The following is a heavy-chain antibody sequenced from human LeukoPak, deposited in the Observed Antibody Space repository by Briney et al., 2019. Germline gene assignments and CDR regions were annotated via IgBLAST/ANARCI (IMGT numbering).Heavy chain of an antibody. V-gene: IGHV3-20*04. Sequence: GGSLILSCAASGLTFYDYGMSWVRQVAGQGLEWVSGIDWNADSTGYADSVKGRFTISRHNAKKSLYLQMNSLRAEDTALYYCARGSTMVSDYWGQGTLVTVSS. CDR2: IDWNADST. CDR1: GLTFYDYG. CDR3: ARGSTMVSDY. D-gene: IGHD3-10*01. J-gene: IGHJ4*02.